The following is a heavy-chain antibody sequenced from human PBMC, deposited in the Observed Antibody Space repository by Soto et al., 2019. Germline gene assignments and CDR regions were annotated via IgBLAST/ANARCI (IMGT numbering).Heavy chain of an antibody. V-gene: IGHV2-5*02. Sequence: SGPTLVKPTQTLTLTCTFSGFSLSTSGVGVGWIRQPPGKALEWLALIYWDDDKRYSPSLKSRLTITKDTSKNQVVLTMTNMDPVDTATYYCALTPALRYSNGGPYYYYYYYMDVWGKGTTVTVSS. CDR2: IYWDDDK. CDR3: ALTPALRYSNGGPYYYYYYYMDV. D-gene: IGHD3-9*01. J-gene: IGHJ6*03. CDR1: GFSLSTSGVG.